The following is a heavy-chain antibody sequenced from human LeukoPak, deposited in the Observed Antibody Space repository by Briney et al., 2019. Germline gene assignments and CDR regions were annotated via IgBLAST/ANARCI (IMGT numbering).Heavy chain of an antibody. D-gene: IGHD4-17*01. V-gene: IGHV3-20*04. Sequence: RPGGSLRLSCAASGFTFDDYGMSWVSQAPGKGLGWVSGINWNGGSTVYADSVKGRFTISRDNAKNSLYLQMNSRRAEDTALYYCATGANRAVTPGAFDIWGQGTMVTVSS. CDR1: GFTFDDYG. CDR3: ATGANRAVTPGAFDI. J-gene: IGHJ3*02. CDR2: INWNGGST.